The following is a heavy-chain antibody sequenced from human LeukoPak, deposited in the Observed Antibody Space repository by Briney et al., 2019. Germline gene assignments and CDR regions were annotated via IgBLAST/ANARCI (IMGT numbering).Heavy chain of an antibody. V-gene: IGHV4-59*08. D-gene: IGHD6-13*01. J-gene: IGHJ1*01. CDR2: IYYSGST. CDR3: ASQIAAAGGEYFQH. Sequence: SETLSLTCTVSGGSISSYYWSWIRQPPGKGLEWIGYIYYSGSTNYNPSLKSRVTMSVDTSKNQFSLKLSSVTAADTAVYYCASQIAAAGGEYFQHWGQGTLVTVSS. CDR1: GGSISSYY.